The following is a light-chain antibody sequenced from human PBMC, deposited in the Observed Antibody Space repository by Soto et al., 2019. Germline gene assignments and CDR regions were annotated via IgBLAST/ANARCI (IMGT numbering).Light chain of an antibody. CDR3: QQFNAYPLT. Sequence: DIQLTQSPSFLSASVGDRVTISCRASQGISDYLAWYQQKPGKAPKLLIYGASTLQSGVPSRFSDSASGTQFTLTIRSLQTEDFATYFCQQFNAYPLTFGGGTKLEIK. CDR2: GAS. CDR1: QGISDY. V-gene: IGKV1-9*01. J-gene: IGKJ4*01.